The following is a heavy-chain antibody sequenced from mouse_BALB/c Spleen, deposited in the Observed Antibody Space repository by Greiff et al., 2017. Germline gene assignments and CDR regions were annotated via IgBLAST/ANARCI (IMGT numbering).Heavy chain of an antibody. V-gene: IGHV14-3*02. CDR3: AEGYGSSSDY. D-gene: IGHD1-1*01. CDR2: IDPANGNT. Sequence: EVKLQESGAELVKPGASVKLSCTASGFNIKDTYMHWVKQRPEQGLEWIGRIDPANGNTKYDPKFQGKATITADTSSNTAYLQLSSLTSEDTAVYYCAEGYGSSSDYWGQGTTLTVSS. CDR1: GFNIKDTY. J-gene: IGHJ2*01.